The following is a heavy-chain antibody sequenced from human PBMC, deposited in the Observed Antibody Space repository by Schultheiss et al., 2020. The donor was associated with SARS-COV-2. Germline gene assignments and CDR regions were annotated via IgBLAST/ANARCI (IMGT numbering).Heavy chain of an antibody. J-gene: IGHJ2*01. CDR3: ARHRTPRGYFDL. CDR2: IYYSGST. V-gene: IGHV4-39*01. CDR1: GGSISGSTYY. Sequence: SETLSLTCTVSGGSISGSTYYWGWIRQPPGKGLEWIGSIYYSGSTYYNPSLKSRVTISVDTSKNQFSLKLSSVTAADTAVYYCARHRTPRGYFDLWGRGTLVTVSS.